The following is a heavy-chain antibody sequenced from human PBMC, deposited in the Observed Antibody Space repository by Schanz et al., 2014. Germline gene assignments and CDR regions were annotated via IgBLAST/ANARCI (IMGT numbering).Heavy chain of an antibody. J-gene: IGHJ4*02. Sequence: QVHLQESGPGLVKPSETLSLTCTVSGGSISNNYWGWIRQPPGEGLEWIGNIYSSGSTNYNPSLKRRVTISGDTSKNHFSLRLSSVTAADTAVYFCASFVPRGYYFDYWGQGTLVTVSS. CDR1: GGSISNNY. D-gene: IGHD3-10*01. CDR2: IYSSGST. V-gene: IGHV4-59*01. CDR3: ASFVPRGYYFDY.